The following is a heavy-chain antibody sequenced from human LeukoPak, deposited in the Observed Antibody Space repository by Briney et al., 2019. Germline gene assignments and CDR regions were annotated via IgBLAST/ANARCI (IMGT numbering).Heavy chain of an antibody. J-gene: IGHJ4*02. V-gene: IGHV1-18*01. D-gene: IGHD6-13*01. CDR1: GGTFSSYA. CDR2: ISAYNGNT. CDR3: ARSPGIAAAGMELGY. Sequence: WASVKVSCKASGGTFSSYAISWVRQAPGQGLEWMGWISAYNGNTNYAQKLQGRVTMTTDTSTSTAYMELRSLRSDDTAVYYCARSPGIAAAGMELGYWGQGTLVTVSS.